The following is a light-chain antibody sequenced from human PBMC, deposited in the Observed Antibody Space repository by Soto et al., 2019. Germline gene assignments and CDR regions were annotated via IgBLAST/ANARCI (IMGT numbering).Light chain of an antibody. CDR1: SSDVGSYNL. CDR3: CSYAGSSTSFYD. J-gene: IGLJ1*01. V-gene: IGLV2-23*01. CDR2: EGS. Sequence: QSALTQPASVSGSPGQSITISCTGTSSDVGSYNLVSWYQQHPGKAPKLMIYEGSKRPSGVSNRFSGSKSGNTASLTISGLQAEDEADYYCCSYAGSSTSFYDFGTGTKVTVL.